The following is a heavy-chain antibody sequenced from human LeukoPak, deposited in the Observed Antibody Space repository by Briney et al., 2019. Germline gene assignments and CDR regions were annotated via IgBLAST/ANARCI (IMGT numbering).Heavy chain of an antibody. J-gene: IGHJ4*02. D-gene: IGHD1-26*01. V-gene: IGHV3-21*01. CDR2: ISSSSSYI. Sequence: GGSLRLSCAASGFTFSSYSMNWVRQAPGKGLEWVSSISSSSSYIYYADSVKGRFTISRDNAKNSLYLQMNSLRAEDTAVYYCARESGSYYLSLDYCGQGTLVTVSS. CDR1: GFTFSSYS. CDR3: ARESGSYYLSLDY.